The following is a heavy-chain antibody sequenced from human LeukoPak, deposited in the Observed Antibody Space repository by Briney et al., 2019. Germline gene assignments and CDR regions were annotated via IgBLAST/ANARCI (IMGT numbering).Heavy chain of an antibody. CDR2: IYYSGDT. CDR1: GGSFSSGNYH. V-gene: IGHV4-39*01. J-gene: IGHJ4*02. CDR3: VRYCRSSDYYHFDH. D-gene: IGHD4-17*01. Sequence: SETLSLTCTVSGGSFSSGNYHWDWIRQPPGKDLEWIASIYYSGDTYYNPSLKSRVTISVDTSKNQFSLKLSSVTAADTAVYHCVRYCRSSDYYHFDHWGQGTLVTVSS.